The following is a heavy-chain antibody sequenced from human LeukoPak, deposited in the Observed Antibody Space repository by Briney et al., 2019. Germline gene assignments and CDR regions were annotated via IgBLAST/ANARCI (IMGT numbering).Heavy chain of an antibody. CDR3: ARHDYGGNSGDY. J-gene: IGHJ4*02. CDR1: GFTFSSYS. D-gene: IGHD4-23*01. CDR2: IGTSSSTI. V-gene: IGHV3-48*02. Sequence: PGGSLRLSCAASGFTFSSYSMNWVRQAPGKGLEWVSYIGTSSSTIYYTDSVKGRFTISRDNAKNSLYLQMNSLTDEDTAVYYCARHDYGGNSGDYWGQGTLVAVSS.